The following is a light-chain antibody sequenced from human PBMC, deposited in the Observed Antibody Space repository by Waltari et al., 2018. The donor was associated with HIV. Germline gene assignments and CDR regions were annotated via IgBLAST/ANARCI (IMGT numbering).Light chain of an antibody. Sequence: QSALTQPASVSGSPGQSITITCTGAISDIGTYDHVPWYQQHPGRAPKLLIYAVIHRPSGVSNRFSASKSGNTASLTISGLQSDDEADYYCGSYSTGSALVVFGGGTKVTVL. CDR3: GSYSTGSALVV. J-gene: IGLJ3*02. V-gene: IGLV2-14*03. CDR2: AVI. CDR1: ISDIGTYDH.